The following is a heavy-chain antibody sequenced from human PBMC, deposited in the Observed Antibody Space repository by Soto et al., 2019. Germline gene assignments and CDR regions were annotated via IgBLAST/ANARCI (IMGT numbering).Heavy chain of an antibody. V-gene: IGHV4-59*01. Sequence: PSETLSLTCTVSGGSISSYYWSWIRQPPGKGLEWIGYIYYSGSTNYNPSLKSRVTISVDTSKNQFSLKLSSVTAADTAVYYCARRRIAAAGTWWFDPWGQGTLVTVSS. D-gene: IGHD6-13*01. J-gene: IGHJ5*02. CDR3: ARRRIAAAGTWWFDP. CDR1: GGSISSYY. CDR2: IYYSGST.